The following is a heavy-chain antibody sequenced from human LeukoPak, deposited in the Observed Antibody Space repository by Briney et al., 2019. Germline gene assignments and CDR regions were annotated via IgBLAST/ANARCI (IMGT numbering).Heavy chain of an antibody. J-gene: IGHJ3*02. CDR1: GFTVSSNY. CDR2: IFSGGST. V-gene: IGHV3-53*01. D-gene: IGHD2-21*01. CDR3: TRMIAGDLAAFDI. Sequence: GGSLRLSCAASGFTVSSNYMCWVRQAPGKGLDWVSVIFSGGSTYYADSVKGRFTISRDNSKNTVSLQMNSLRAEDTAVYYCTRMIAGDLAAFDIWGQGTMVTVSS.